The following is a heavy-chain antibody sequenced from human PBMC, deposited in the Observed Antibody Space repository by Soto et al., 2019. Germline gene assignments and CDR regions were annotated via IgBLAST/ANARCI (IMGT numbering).Heavy chain of an antibody. CDR3: ARGHCSRTSCYTGGYYYYPMDV. D-gene: IGHD2-2*01. CDR1: GFTFSSYA. CDR2: ISSDSRYI. J-gene: IGHJ6*02. Sequence: PXESLSLSCAASGFTFSSYAMSWVRQAPGKGLEWVSSISSDSRYIYYADSVKGRFTISRDNARNSLDLQMNNLRAEDTAVYHCARGHCSRTSCYTGGYYYYPMDVWGQGTTVTVSS. V-gene: IGHV3-21*01.